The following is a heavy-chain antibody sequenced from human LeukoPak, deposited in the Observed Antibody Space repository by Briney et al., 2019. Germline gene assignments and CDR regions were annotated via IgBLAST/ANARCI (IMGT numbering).Heavy chain of an antibody. Sequence: SETLSLTCTVSGGSISSYYWSWARQPPGKGLEWIGYIYYSGSTNYNPSLKSRVTISVDTSKNQFSLKLSSVTAADTAVYYCAGGWLFFDYWGQGTLVTVSS. CDR1: GGSISSYY. J-gene: IGHJ4*02. V-gene: IGHV4-59*01. CDR3: AGGWLFFDY. CDR2: IYYSGST. D-gene: IGHD5-12*01.